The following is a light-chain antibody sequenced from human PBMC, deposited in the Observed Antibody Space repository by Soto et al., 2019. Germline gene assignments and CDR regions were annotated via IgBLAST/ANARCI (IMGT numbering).Light chain of an antibody. CDR2: GAS. CDR3: QQYGSSRWT. CDR1: QSVSSNF. V-gene: IGKV3-20*01. J-gene: IGKJ1*01. Sequence: EIVLTQSPGTLSLSPGERATLSCRASQSVSSNFLAWYQQKPGQAPRLLIYGASNRATGIPDKFNGSGSGTDFTLTISRLEPEDFAMYYCQQYGSSRWTFGQGTKVDIK.